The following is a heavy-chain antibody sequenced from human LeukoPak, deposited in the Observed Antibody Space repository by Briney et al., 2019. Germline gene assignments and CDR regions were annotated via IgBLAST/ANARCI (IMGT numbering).Heavy chain of an antibody. D-gene: IGHD6-13*01. CDR1: GGTFSSYA. J-gene: IGHJ4*02. CDR2: IIPIFGTA. V-gene: IGHV1-69*13. Sequence: ASVKVSCKASGGTFSSYAISWVRQAPGQGLEWMGRIIPIFGTANYAQKFQGRVTITADESTSTAYMELSSLRSEDTAVYYCARDNPYSSSWYLDYWGQGTLVTVSS. CDR3: ARDNPYSSSWYLDY.